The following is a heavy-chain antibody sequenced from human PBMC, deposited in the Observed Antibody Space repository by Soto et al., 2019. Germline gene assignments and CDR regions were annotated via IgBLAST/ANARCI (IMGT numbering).Heavy chain of an antibody. CDR3: ATEPVESIWRIGSWGIDN. CDR1: GFTFTNYV. J-gene: IGHJ4*02. V-gene: IGHV3-33*03. CDR2: VWYDGRQN. Sequence: VHLVDSGGGVVQPGRSLRLSCATSGFTFTNYVMHRVRLTPGKGLEWVANVWYDGRQNWYADLAKGRFTISRDHYENTVSLQMNSLRVEDTAVYYCATEPVESIWRIGSWGIDNWGQGTLVTVSS. D-gene: IGHD6-13*01.